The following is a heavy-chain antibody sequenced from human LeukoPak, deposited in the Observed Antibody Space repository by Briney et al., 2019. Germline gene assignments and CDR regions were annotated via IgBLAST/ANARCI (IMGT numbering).Heavy chain of an antibody. CDR2: ISFDGYNI. CDR3: AKEWERRGWFDN. V-gene: IGHV3-30*02. Sequence: GGSLPLSCAASGFTFSSSAMHWVRQAPGKGLEWVAFISFDGYNIYYADSVKGRFTISRDNLQTTLYVQMNRLRPEDTAVYYCAKEWERRGWFDNWAPGARVTVSS. D-gene: IGHD6-19*01. CDR1: GFTFSSSA. J-gene: IGHJ4*03.